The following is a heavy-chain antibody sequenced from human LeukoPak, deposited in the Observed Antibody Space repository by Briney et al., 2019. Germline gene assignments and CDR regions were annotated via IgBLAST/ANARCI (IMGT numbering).Heavy chain of an antibody. CDR3: ARDREAKARIGGMDV. CDR2: ISESSSYT. D-gene: IGHD2-15*01. V-gene: IGHV3-21*04. CDR1: TFMFSRYS. J-gene: IGHJ6*02. Sequence: GGSLRLSCAASTFMFSRYSMNWVRQAPGKGLEWVSDISESSSYTYYADSVKGRFTISRDNAVNSLYLDMNSLRAEDTATYYCARDREAKARIGGMDVWGQGTTVIVSS.